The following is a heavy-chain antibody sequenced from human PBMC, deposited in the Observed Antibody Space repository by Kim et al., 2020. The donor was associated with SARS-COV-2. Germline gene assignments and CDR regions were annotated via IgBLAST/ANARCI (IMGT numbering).Heavy chain of an antibody. V-gene: IGHV6-1*01. D-gene: IGHD3-16*01. J-gene: IGHJ6*03. Sequence: SQTLSLACAISGDSVSSNSATWTWIRQSPSRGLEWLGRTYYSSKWYSDYAISVKSRITINSDTSKNQFSLQLDSVTPEATAVYYCAREGGRTYYMDVWGKGTTVTVSS. CDR2: TYYSSKWYS. CDR3: AREGGRTYYMDV. CDR1: GDSVSSNSAT.